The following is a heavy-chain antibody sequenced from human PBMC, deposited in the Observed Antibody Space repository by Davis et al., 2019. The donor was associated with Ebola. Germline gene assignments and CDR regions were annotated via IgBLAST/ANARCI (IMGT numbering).Heavy chain of an antibody. CDR1: GYTFTSYY. CDR2: INISGGTT. D-gene: IGHD1-26*01. Sequence: ASVQVSCKAPGYTFTSYYMYWVRQAPGHGLEWMGIINISGGTTNYAQKFQGRVTMTRDTSMSTVYMELSSLRSEDTAVYYCARDFNVGSATSMGFWGQGTLVTVSS. CDR3: ARDFNVGSATSMGF. V-gene: IGHV1-46*01. J-gene: IGHJ4*02.